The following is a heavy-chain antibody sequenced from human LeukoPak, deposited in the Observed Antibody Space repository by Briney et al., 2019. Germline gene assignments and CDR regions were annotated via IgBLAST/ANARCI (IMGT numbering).Heavy chain of an antibody. J-gene: IGHJ6*03. V-gene: IGHV3-21*01. D-gene: IGHD6-13*01. CDR3: ARLLHSTCYDYYYYSMDV. CDR1: GFTFSSYS. CDR2: ISSSTTYI. Sequence: GGSLRLSCAASGFTFSSYSMEWVRQAPGKGLEWVSSISSSTTYIYYAASVTRRFPISSANAKHSLYLQMNRLRAEDTALYYCARLLHSTCYDYYYYSMDVWGKGTTVTVSS.